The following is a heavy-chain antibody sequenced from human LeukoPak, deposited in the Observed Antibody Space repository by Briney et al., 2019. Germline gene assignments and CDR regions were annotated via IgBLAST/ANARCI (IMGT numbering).Heavy chain of an antibody. Sequence: GESLKISRKGSGYSFTGYWIGWVRQMPGKGLEWMGIIYPGDSDTRYSPSFQGQVTIPADKSISTAYLQWSSLKASDTAMYYCARVYYDFWSGLGSYYYYYYMDVWGKGTTVTVSS. CDR2: IYPGDSDT. CDR1: GYSFTGYW. V-gene: IGHV5-51*01. D-gene: IGHD3-3*01. CDR3: ARVYYDFWSGLGSYYYYYYMDV. J-gene: IGHJ6*03.